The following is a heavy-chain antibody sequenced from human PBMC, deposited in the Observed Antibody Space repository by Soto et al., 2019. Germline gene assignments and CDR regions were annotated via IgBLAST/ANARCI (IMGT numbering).Heavy chain of an antibody. CDR3: ARASYYSDSFGYFLDS. CDR1: GGSISPYY. Sequence: SETLSLTCTVSGGSISPYYWSWIRQTPGKGLEWIAYIYYSGSTNYNPSLKSRVTISVDTSKNQCSLKLSSVTPADTAVYYCARASYYSDSFGYFLDSWGQGTLVTVSS. V-gene: IGHV4-59*01. CDR2: IYYSGST. J-gene: IGHJ4*02. D-gene: IGHD3-22*01.